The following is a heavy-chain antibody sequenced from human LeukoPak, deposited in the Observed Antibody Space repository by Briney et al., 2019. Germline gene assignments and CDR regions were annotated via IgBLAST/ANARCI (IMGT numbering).Heavy chain of an antibody. Sequence: GGSLRLSCSASGFTFSSYAMHWVRQAPGKGLEYVSAISSNGGSTYYADSVKGRFTISRGNSKNTLYLQMSSLRAEDTAVYYCVKDSGYDFLDYWGQGTLVTVSS. J-gene: IGHJ4*02. CDR3: VKDSGYDFLDY. CDR1: GFTFSSYA. V-gene: IGHV3-64D*06. D-gene: IGHD5-12*01. CDR2: ISSNGGST.